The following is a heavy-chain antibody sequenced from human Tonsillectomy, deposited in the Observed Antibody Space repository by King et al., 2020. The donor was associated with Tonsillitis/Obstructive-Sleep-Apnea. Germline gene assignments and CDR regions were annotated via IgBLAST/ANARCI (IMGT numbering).Heavy chain of an antibody. Sequence: VQLVQSGAEVKKPGASVKVSCKASGYTFTSYGISWVRQAPGQGLEWMGWISAYNGNTNYAQTLQGRVTMTTDTSTSTAYMELRSLRSDDTAVYYCARDYCSSTSCSDTGGNWFDPWGQGTLVTVSS. CDR2: ISAYNGNT. V-gene: IGHV1-18*01. CDR3: ARDYCSSTSCSDTGGNWFDP. D-gene: IGHD2-2*01. J-gene: IGHJ5*02. CDR1: GYTFTSYG.